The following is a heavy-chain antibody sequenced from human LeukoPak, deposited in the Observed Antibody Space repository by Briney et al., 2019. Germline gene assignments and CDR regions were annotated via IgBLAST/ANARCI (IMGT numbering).Heavy chain of an antibody. Sequence: GGSLRLSCAASGFTFSSYGMHWVRQAPGKGLEWVAVISYDGSNKYYADSVKGRFTISRDNSKNTLYLQMNSLRAEDTAVYYCARDFGRYCSSTSCDMSDYWGQGTLVTVSS. CDR2: ISYDGSNK. D-gene: IGHD2-2*02. V-gene: IGHV3-30*19. J-gene: IGHJ4*02. CDR1: GFTFSSYG. CDR3: ARDFGRYCSSTSCDMSDY.